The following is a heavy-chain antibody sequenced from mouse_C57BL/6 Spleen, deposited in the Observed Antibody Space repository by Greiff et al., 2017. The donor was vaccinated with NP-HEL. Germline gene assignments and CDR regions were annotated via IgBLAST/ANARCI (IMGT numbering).Heavy chain of an antibody. CDR3: AVKDYGSRFDY. D-gene: IGHD1-1*01. CDR2: IDPSDSYT. Sequence: QVQLQQPGAELVKPGASVKLSRKASGYTFTSYWMQWVKQRPGQGLEWIGEIDPSDSYTNYNQKFKGKATLTVDTSSSTAYMQLSSLTSEDSAVYYCAVKDYGSRFDYWGQGTTLTVSS. CDR1: GYTFTSYW. J-gene: IGHJ2*01. V-gene: IGHV1-50*01.